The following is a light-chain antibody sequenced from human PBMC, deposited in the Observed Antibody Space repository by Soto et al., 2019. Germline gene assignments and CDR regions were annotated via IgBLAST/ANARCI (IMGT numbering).Light chain of an antibody. CDR1: QSVSSY. CDR3: QQRSNWPPLT. J-gene: IGKJ2*01. V-gene: IGKV3-11*01. CDR2: DVS. Sequence: EIVLTQSPVTLSLSPGERATLSCRASQSVSSYLAWYQQKPGQAPRLLIYDVSNRATGIPARFSGSGSGTDFTLTISSLEPEDFAVYYCQQRSNWPPLTFGQGTKLGIK.